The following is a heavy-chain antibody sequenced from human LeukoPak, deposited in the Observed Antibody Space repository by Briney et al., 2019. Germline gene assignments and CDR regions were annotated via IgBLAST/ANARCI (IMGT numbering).Heavy chain of an antibody. CDR1: GFTFSDYY. Sequence: GGSLRLSCAASGFTFSDYYMSWIRQAPGKGLEWVSYISSSGSTVYYADSVKGRFTISRDNAKNSLYLQMNSLRAEDTAVYYCAKDMMTTTQRIVDYWGQGTLVTVSS. V-gene: IGHV3-11*01. J-gene: IGHJ4*02. D-gene: IGHD5-24*01. CDR3: AKDMMTTTQRIVDY. CDR2: ISSSGSTV.